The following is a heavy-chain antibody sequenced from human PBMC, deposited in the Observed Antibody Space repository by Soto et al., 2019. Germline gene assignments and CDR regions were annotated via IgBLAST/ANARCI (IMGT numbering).Heavy chain of an antibody. Sequence: PSETLSLTCTVSGGSISPYYWSWIRQPPGKGLEWIGYIYYSGSTNYNPSLKSRVTISVDTSKNQFSLKLSSVTAADTAVYYCASNSYGYIFYDHWGQGTLVTVSS. J-gene: IGHJ4*02. D-gene: IGHD5-18*01. CDR2: IYYSGST. CDR1: GGSISPYY. CDR3: ASNSYGYIFYDH. V-gene: IGHV4-59*08.